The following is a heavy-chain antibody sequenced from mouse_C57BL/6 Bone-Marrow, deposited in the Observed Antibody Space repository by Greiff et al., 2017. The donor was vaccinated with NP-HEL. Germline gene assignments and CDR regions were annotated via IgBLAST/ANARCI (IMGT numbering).Heavy chain of an antibody. CDR2: IYPRSGNN. D-gene: IGHD1-1*02. CDR3: ARYRGPPFDY. J-gene: IGHJ2*01. Sequence: QVQLKESGAELARPGASVKLSCKASGYTFTSYGISWVKQRTGQGLEWIGEIYPRSGNNYYNEKFKGKATLTADKSSSTAYMELRSLTSEDSAVYFCARYRGPPFDYWGQGTTLTVSS. V-gene: IGHV1-81*01. CDR1: GYTFTSYG.